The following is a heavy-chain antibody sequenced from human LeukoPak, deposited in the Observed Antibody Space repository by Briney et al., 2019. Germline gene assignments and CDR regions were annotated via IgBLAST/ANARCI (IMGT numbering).Heavy chain of an antibody. D-gene: IGHD6-13*01. CDR3: ARGREQQLVLPSD. Sequence: ASVKVSCKASGYTFTGYYMHWVRQAPGQGLEWMGRINPNSGGTNYAQKFQGRVTTTRDTSISTAYMELSRLRSDDTAVYYCARGREQQLVLPSDWGQGTLVAVSS. V-gene: IGHV1-2*06. CDR1: GYTFTGYY. J-gene: IGHJ4*02. CDR2: INPNSGGT.